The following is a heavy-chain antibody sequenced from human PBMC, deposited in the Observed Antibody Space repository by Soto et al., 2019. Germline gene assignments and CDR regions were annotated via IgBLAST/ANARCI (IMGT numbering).Heavy chain of an antibody. V-gene: IGHV2-5*02. CDR2: IHWDDDK. CDR3: AHITYYHFWRGYPGFGY. J-gene: IGHJ4*02. CDR1: GFSLSTSGVG. Sequence: QITLKESGPSLVKPTQPLTLTCTFSGFSLSTSGVGVAWIRHPPGKALECLAFIHWDDDKRYSPSLKSRLTIPKATSKTQVVITMTSMDPVDTATYYCAHITYYHFWRGYPGFGYWGQGTLVSV. D-gene: IGHD3-3*01.